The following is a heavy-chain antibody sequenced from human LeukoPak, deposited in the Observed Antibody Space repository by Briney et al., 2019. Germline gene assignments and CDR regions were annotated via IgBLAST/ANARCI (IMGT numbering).Heavy chain of an antibody. CDR2: ISSSSSYI. CDR3: ARGTHSGWYGSG. Sequence: GGSLRLSRAASGFTFSSISMNWVRQAQGKGLEGVSSISSSSSYIYYADSVKGRFTISRDNAKNSLYLQMNSLRAEDTAVYYCARGTHSGWYGSGWGQGTLVTVSS. V-gene: IGHV3-21*01. CDR1: GFTFSSIS. J-gene: IGHJ4*02. D-gene: IGHD6-19*01.